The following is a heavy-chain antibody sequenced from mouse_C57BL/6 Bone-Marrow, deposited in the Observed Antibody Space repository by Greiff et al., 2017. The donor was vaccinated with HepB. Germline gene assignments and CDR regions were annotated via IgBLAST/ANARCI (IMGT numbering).Heavy chain of an antibody. CDR3: ARRVGAPNWYVEV. CDR1: GFTFSDYG. J-gene: IGHJ1*03. D-gene: IGHD1-1*01. CDR2: ISSGSSTI. V-gene: IGHV5-17*01. Sequence: EVKLVESGGGLVKPGGSLKLSCAASGFTFSDYGMHWVRQAPEKGLEWVAYISSGSSTIYYADPVKGRFTISRDNAKNTLFLQMTRLRSEDTAMYYCARRVGAPNWYVEVWGTGTTVTVSS.